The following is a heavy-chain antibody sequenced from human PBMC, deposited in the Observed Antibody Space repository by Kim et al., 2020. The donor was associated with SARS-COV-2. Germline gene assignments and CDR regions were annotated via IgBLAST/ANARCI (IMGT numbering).Heavy chain of an antibody. CDR2: IGTAGDT. D-gene: IGHD3-10*01. V-gene: IGHV3-13*01. Sequence: GGSLRLSCAASGFTFSSYDMHWVRQATGKGLEWVSAIGTAGDTYYPGSVKGRFTISRENAKNSLYLQMNSLRAGDTAVYYCARAPQGWFGEYGDYYGMDVWGQGTTVTVSS. J-gene: IGHJ6*02. CDR1: GFTFSSYD. CDR3: ARAPQGWFGEYGDYYGMDV.